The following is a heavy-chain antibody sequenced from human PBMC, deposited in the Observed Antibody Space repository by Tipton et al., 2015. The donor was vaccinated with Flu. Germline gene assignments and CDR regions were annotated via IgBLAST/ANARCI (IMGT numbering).Heavy chain of an antibody. J-gene: IGHJ4*02. CDR3: ARAGGYGYDY. D-gene: IGHD5-18*01. CDR1: GGSISSSSYH. CDR2: IYYSGST. Sequence: LRLSCTVSGGSISSSSYHWGWIRQPPGKGLEWIGSIYYSGSTYYNPSLKSRVTISVDTSKNQFSLKLSSVTAADTAVYYCARAGGYGYDYWGQGTLVTVSS. V-gene: IGHV4-39*07.